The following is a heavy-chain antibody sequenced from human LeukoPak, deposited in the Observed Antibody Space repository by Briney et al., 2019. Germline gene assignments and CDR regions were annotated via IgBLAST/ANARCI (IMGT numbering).Heavy chain of an antibody. CDR3: ARDQTGNFVPLEGEPYTYYFDY. CDR1: GFTFSSYS. Sequence: PGGSLRLSCAASGFTFSSYSMNWVRQAPGKGLEWVSSISSSSSYIYYADSVRGRFTISRDNAKNSLYLQMNSLRAEDTAVYYCARDQTGNFVPLEGEPYTYYFDYWGQGTLVTVSS. V-gene: IGHV3-21*01. CDR2: ISSSSSYI. D-gene: IGHD3-16*01. J-gene: IGHJ4*02.